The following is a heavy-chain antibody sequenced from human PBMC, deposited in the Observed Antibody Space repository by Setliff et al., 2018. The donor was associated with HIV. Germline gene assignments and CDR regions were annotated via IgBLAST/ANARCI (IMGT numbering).Heavy chain of an antibody. J-gene: IGHJ4*02. Sequence: PGGSLRLSCAASGFNVNNKYMAWVRQAPGRGLEWVSYINSGSSTIYYADSVKGRFTISRDNAKNSLYLQMNSLRVEDTALYYCARDRGDRELDYWGQGTLVTVSS. CDR2: INSGSSTI. CDR1: GFNVNNKY. CDR3: ARDRGDRELDY. D-gene: IGHD1-1*01. V-gene: IGHV3-48*01.